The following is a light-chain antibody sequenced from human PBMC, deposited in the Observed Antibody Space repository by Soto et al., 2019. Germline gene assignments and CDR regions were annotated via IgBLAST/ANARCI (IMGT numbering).Light chain of an antibody. Sequence: IVLTQSPATLSLSPGERATISCTASQHVTTTYIAWYQQKFGQAPRLLIYGASTRATGTPDRFTGGGFGTDFTLTISRVEPEDFAVYYCQQYDSSFTFGGGTKVDIK. J-gene: IGKJ4*01. CDR3: QQYDSSFT. V-gene: IGKV3-20*01. CDR1: QHVTTTY. CDR2: GAS.